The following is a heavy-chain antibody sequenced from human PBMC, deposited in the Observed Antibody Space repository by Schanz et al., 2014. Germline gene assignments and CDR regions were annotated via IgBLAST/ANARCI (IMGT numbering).Heavy chain of an antibody. V-gene: IGHV3-23*04. Sequence: EVHLVESGGGLVQPGGSLKLSCAASGLIFSNYVMSWVRQAPGKGLEWVSTIGTSGGTNYAESVKGRFTISRDNSKNTLYLQMNSLRAEDTAVYFCAKIERNEDWGQGTLVTVSS. CDR2: IGTSGGT. J-gene: IGHJ4*02. CDR3: AKIERNED. CDR1: GLIFSNYV. D-gene: IGHD1-1*01.